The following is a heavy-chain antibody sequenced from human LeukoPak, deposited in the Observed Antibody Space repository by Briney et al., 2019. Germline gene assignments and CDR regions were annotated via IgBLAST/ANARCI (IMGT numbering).Heavy chain of an antibody. CDR1: GYTFTNYG. J-gene: IGHJ4*02. V-gene: IGHV1-18*01. Sequence: APVRVCFTASGYTFTNYGFSSVRQAPGQGLEWMGWISTYNRDTNYAQKRQTRVTMTPDTPTSTASTEMRSLRSDDTAVYYCARDCSSTIRYNVYWGQGGLRSVSS. CDR3: ARDCSSTIRYNVY. D-gene: IGHD2-2*02. CDR2: ISTYNRDT.